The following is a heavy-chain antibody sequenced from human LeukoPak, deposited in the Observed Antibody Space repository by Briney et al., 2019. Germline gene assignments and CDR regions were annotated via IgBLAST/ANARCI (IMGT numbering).Heavy chain of an antibody. V-gene: IGHV4-59*08. D-gene: IGHD3-10*01. CDR2: IYYNGNA. J-gene: IGHJ3*02. Sequence: PSETLSLTCTVSGGPISTYYWSWIRQPPGRALEWIRYIYYNGNANYNPSLKSRVTISVDTSKNQFSLRLTSVTAADTAVYYCARRSGAYDAFDIWGQGTMVSVSS. CDR3: ARRSGAYDAFDI. CDR1: GGPISTYY.